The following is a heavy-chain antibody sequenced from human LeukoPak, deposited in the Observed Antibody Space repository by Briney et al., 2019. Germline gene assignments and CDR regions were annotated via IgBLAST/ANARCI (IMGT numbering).Heavy chain of an antibody. Sequence: GSLRLSCVASGFTFSSFGMNWVRQAPGKGLEWIGYIYYSGSTNYNPSLKSRVTISVDTSKNQFSLKLSSVTAADTAVYYCARDVVDTAMVMGLDYWGQGTLVTVSS. CDR1: GFTFSSFG. D-gene: IGHD5-18*01. J-gene: IGHJ4*02. CDR2: IYYSGST. CDR3: ARDVVDTAMVMGLDY. V-gene: IGHV4-59*01.